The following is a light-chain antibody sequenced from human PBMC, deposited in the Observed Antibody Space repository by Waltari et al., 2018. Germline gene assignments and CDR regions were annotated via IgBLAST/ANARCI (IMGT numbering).Light chain of an antibody. CDR2: DVN. CDR3: SSYTNTGDTLV. Sequence: QSALTQPPSVSGSPGQSDTISCTGTSSDVGGYNRVSWYQQSPGTAPKLILYDVNIRPSGVPDRFAGSQSGYTASLTISGLQAEDEGHYYCSSYTNTGDTLVFGGGTELTVL. J-gene: IGLJ2*01. CDR1: SSDVGGYNR. V-gene: IGLV2-18*02.